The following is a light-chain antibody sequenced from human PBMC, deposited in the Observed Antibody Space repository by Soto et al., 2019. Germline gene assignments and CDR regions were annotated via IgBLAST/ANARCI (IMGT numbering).Light chain of an antibody. CDR3: QQHTSSPHMYT. J-gene: IGKJ2*01. Sequence: EIVLTLSPGTLSLSPGERATLSCRASQSVSSSYLVWYQQKPGQAPRLLIDAASSRATGIPDRFSGRGSGTDFTLTISRLEPEDFAVYYCQQHTSSPHMYTFGQGTKLQI. V-gene: IGKV3-20*01. CDR1: QSVSSSY. CDR2: AAS.